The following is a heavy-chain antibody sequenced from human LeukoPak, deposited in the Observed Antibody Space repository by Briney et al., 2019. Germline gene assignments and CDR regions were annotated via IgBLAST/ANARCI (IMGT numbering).Heavy chain of an antibody. CDR2: MNPNSGNT. CDR1: GYTFTSYD. V-gene: IGHV1-8*01. D-gene: IGHD5-18*01. CDR3: ARVRRESLWPNSYYYGMTS. J-gene: IGHJ6*02. Sequence: ASVKVSCKASGYTFTSYDINWVRQATGQGLEWMGWMNPNSGNTGYAQKFQGRVTMTRNTSISTAYMELSSLRSEDTAVYYCARVRRESLWPNSYYYGMTSGAKGPRSPSP.